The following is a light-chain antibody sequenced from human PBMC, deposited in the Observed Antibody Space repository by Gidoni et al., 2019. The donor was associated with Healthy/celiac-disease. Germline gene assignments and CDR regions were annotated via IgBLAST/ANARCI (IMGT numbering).Light chain of an antibody. V-gene: IGLV2-14*03. CDR3: SSYTSSSTVV. CDR2: DVS. Sequence: QSALTQPASVSGSPGQSITISCTGTSSDVGGYNYVSWYQQHQGKAPKLMIYDVSNRPSGGSNRFSGSQSGNTASLTISGLQADDEADYYCSSYTSSSTVVFGGGTKLTVL. J-gene: IGLJ2*01. CDR1: SSDVGGYNY.